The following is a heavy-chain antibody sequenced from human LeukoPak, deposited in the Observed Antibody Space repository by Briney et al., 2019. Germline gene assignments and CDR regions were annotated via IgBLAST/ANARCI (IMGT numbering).Heavy chain of an antibody. V-gene: IGHV4-4*07. D-gene: IGHD2-8*01. CDR1: GGSISSYY. CDR2: IYTSGST. CDR3: AREPQWARAFDV. Sequence: SETLSLTCTVSGGSISSYYWSWIRQPAGKGLEWIGRIYTSGSTYYNPSLKSRVTMSVDTSQNQFSLKLSSVTAADTAIYFCAREPQWARAFDVWGQGTMVTVSS. J-gene: IGHJ3*01.